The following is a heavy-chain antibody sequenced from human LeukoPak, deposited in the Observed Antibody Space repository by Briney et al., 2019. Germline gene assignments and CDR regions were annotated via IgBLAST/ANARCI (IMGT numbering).Heavy chain of an antibody. CDR2: IYHSGST. CDR3: ARPGYGGNSPFDY. D-gene: IGHD4-23*01. V-gene: IGHV4-38-2*02. Sequence: PSETLSLTCTVSGYSISSGYYWGWIRQPPGKGLEWIGSIYHSGSTYYNPSLKSRVTISVDTSKNQFSLKLSSVAAADTAVYYCARPGYGGNSPFDYWGQGTLVTVSS. CDR1: GYSISSGYY. J-gene: IGHJ4*02.